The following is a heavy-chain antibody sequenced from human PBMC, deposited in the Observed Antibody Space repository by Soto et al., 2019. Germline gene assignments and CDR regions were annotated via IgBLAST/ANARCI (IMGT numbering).Heavy chain of an antibody. CDR3: AKDPWWGDYGDAYYMDV. CDR2: ISGSGGST. D-gene: IGHD4-17*01. CDR1: GFTFSSYA. V-gene: IGHV3-23*01. Sequence: EVQLLESGGGLVQPGGSLRLSCAASGFTFSSYAMSWVRQAPGKGLEWVSAISGSGGSTYYADSVKGRFTISRDNSKNTLYLQMNSLRAEDTAIYYCAKDPWWGDYGDAYYMDVWGKGTTVTVSS. J-gene: IGHJ6*03.